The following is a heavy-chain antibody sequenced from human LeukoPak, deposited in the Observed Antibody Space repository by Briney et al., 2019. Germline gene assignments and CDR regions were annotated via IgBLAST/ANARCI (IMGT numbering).Heavy chain of an antibody. V-gene: IGHV3-48*01. D-gene: IGHD4-17*01. J-gene: IGHJ4*02. Sequence: PGGSRRLSCAASGFTFSSYSMTWVRQAPGKGLEWVSYISSSSSTIHYADSVKGRFTISRDNAKNSLYLQMNSLRAEDTAVYYCARVAIMTTVTLYYFDYWGQGTLVTVSS. CDR1: GFTFSSYS. CDR2: ISSSSSTI. CDR3: ARVAIMTTVTLYYFDY.